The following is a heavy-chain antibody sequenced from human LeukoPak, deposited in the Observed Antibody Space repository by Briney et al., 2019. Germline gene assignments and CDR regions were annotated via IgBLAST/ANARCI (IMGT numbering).Heavy chain of an antibody. V-gene: IGHV3-21*01. CDR2: ISSSSSYI. J-gene: IGHJ3*02. Sequence: PGGSLRLSCAASGFTFSSYSMNWVRQAPGKGLEWVSSISSSSSYIYYADSVKGRFTISRDNAKNSLYLQMNSLRAEDTAVYYCARGIAGYGGNPDADIWGQGTMVTVSS. CDR1: GFTFSSYS. D-gene: IGHD4-23*01. CDR3: ARGIAGYGGNPDADI.